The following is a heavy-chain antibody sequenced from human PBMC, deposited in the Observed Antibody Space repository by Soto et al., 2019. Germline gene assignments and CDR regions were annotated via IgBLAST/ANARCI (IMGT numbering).Heavy chain of an antibody. CDR3: AKAGFDCSSTSCSYGMDA. D-gene: IGHD2-2*01. CDR2: ISGSGGST. V-gene: IGHV3-23*01. J-gene: IGHJ6*02. CDR1: GFTFSSYA. Sequence: PGGSLRLSCAASGFTFSSYARSWVRQAPGKGLEWVSAISGSGGSTYYADSVKGRFTISRDNSKNTLYLQMNSLRAEDTAVYYCAKAGFDCSSTSCSYGMDAWGQGTTVTVYS.